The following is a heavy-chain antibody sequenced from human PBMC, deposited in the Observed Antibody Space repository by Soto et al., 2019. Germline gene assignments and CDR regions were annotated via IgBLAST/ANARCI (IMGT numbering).Heavy chain of an antibody. Sequence: GGSLRLSCAASGFTFSSYGMHWVRQAPGKGLEWVAVIWYDGSNKYYADSVKGRFTISRDNSKNTLYLQMNSLRAEDTAVYYCARGNVVVPAAPLGYWGQGTLVTVSS. CDR1: GFTFSSYG. J-gene: IGHJ4*02. V-gene: IGHV3-33*01. CDR3: ARGNVVVPAAPLGY. D-gene: IGHD2-2*01. CDR2: IWYDGSNK.